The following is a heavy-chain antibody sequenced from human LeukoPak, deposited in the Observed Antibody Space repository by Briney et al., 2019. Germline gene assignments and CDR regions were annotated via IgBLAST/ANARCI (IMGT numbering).Heavy chain of an antibody. J-gene: IGHJ4*02. V-gene: IGHV1-18*01. CDR1: AYTFTSYG. CDR2: ISAYNGNT. D-gene: IGHD3-9*01. CDR3: ARDRPFYDILTGYYTSDY. Sequence: ASVKVSFKASAYTFTSYGISWVRQAPGQGLEWMGWISAYNGNTNYAQKLQGRVTMTTDTSTSTAYMELRSLRSDDTAVYYCARDRPFYDILTGYYTSDYWGQGTLVTVSS.